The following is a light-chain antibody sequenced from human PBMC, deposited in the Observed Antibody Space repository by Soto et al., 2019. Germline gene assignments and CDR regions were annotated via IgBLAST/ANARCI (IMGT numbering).Light chain of an antibody. CDR1: QGVGKA. CDR2: AAS. J-gene: IGKJ4*01. CDR3: QQYNSYPT. Sequence: DIQMTQSPSSLSASVGDRVTITCRASQGVGKALAWYQQRPGKAPKSLIYAASSLQGGVPSRFSGSGAETDFTLTISSLQPEDSATYYCQQYNSYPTFGGGTKVEIK. V-gene: IGKV1D-16*01.